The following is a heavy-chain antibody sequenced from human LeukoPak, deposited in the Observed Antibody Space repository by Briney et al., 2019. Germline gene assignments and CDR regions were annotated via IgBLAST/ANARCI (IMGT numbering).Heavy chain of an antibody. CDR1: GFTFSSYS. CDR3: ARDQGTMIVPDRPFDY. J-gene: IGHJ4*02. V-gene: IGHV3-48*04. Sequence: GGSLRLSCAASGFTFSSYSMNWVRQAPGKGLEWVSYISSSSSTIYYADSVKGRFTISRDNAKNSLYLQMNSLRAEDTAVYYCARDQGTMIVPDRPFDYWGQGTLVTVSS. D-gene: IGHD3-22*01. CDR2: ISSSSSTI.